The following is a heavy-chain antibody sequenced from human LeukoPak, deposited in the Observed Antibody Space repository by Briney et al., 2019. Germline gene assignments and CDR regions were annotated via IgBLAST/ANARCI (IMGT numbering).Heavy chain of an antibody. Sequence: GGSLRLSCVGSGFSLDDHGMSWVRQVPGKGVEWVSGINWSGSSIGYADSVKGRFTISRDNAKNSLYLQLNNLRAEDTAVYYCARDNSGWSYFDYWGQGTLVTVSS. CDR1: GFSLDDHG. CDR2: INWSGSSI. D-gene: IGHD6-19*01. V-gene: IGHV3-20*04. CDR3: ARDNSGWSYFDY. J-gene: IGHJ4*02.